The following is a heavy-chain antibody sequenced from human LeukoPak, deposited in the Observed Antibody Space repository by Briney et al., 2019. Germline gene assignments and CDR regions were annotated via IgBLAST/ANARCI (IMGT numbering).Heavy chain of an antibody. J-gene: IGHJ4*02. D-gene: IGHD6-6*01. CDR2: VYHGGSS. Sequence: PSETLSLTCTVSGYSISSGFYWGWIRQPPGKGLEWIGNVYHGGSSYYNPSLKSRVTISVDTSKNQFSLNLYSVTAADTTVYYCARRVGSSDCFDYWGQGTLVTVSS. V-gene: IGHV4-38-2*02. CDR1: GYSISSGFY. CDR3: ARRVGSSDCFDY.